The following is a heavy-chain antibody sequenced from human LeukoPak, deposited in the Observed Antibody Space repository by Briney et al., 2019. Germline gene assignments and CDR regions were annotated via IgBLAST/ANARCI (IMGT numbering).Heavy chain of an antibody. CDR1: GFIFSHYG. CDR3: AKDLTGESPL. D-gene: IGHD7-27*01. CDR2: IQNDASTE. V-gene: IGHV3-30*18. J-gene: IGHJ4*02. Sequence: GRSLRLSCAASGFIFSHYGMHWVRQAPGKGLEWVAVIQNDASTENFADSVKGRFTISRDNSKNTVFLQMNSLRAEDTAVYYCAKDLTGESPLWGQGTLVTVSS.